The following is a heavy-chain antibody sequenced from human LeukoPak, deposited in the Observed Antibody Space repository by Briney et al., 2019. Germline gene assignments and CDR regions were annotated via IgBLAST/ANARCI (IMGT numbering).Heavy chain of an antibody. V-gene: IGHV4-31*03. J-gene: IGHJ4*02. CDR2: IYYSGST. CDR1: GGSISSGGYY. Sequence: PSETLSLTCTVSGGSISSGGYYWSWIRQHPGKGLEWIGYIYYSGSTYYNPPLKSRVTISVDASKNQFSLKLSSVTAADTAVYYCARAPLSGLYFDYWGQGTLVTVSS. D-gene: IGHD1-26*01. CDR3: ARAPLSGLYFDY.